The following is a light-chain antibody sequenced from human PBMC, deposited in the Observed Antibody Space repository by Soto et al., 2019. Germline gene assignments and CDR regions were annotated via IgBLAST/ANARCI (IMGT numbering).Light chain of an antibody. CDR1: QSVLYSSNNKNY. CDR2: WAA. CDR3: QHYYSTPPFT. Sequence: DIVMTQSPDSLAVSLGERATINCKSSQSVLYSSNNKNYLAWYQQKPGQPPKLLIYWAATRESGVPDRVSGSGSGTDFTLTISSLQAEDVAVYYCQHYYSTPPFTFGPGTKVDIK. V-gene: IGKV4-1*01. J-gene: IGKJ3*01.